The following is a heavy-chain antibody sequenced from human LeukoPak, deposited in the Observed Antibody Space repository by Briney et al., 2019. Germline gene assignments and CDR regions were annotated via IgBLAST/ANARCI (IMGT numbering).Heavy chain of an antibody. J-gene: IGHJ4*02. V-gene: IGHV1-2*02. CDR3: ARDLGWSHYFDY. D-gene: IGHD4-23*01. Sequence: ASVKVSCKASGYTFTGYYMHWVRQAPGQGLEWMGWINPNSGGTNYAQKFQGRVTMTRDTSISTAYMELSRLRSDDTAVYYCARDLGWSHYFDYWGQGTLVTVSS. CDR1: GYTFTGYY. CDR2: INPNSGGT.